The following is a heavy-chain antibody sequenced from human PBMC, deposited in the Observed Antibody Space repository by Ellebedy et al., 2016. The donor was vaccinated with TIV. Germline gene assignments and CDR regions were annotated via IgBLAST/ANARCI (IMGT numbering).Heavy chain of an antibody. V-gene: IGHV4-59*12. CDR1: GGSISSYY. CDR3: ARCATIFGVVTGYYYYYYYMDV. Sequence: SETLSLTXTVSGGSISSYYWSWIRQPPGKGLEWIGYIYYSGSTNYNPSLKSRVTISVDTSKNQFSLKLSSVTAADTAVYYCARCATIFGVVTGYYYYYYYMDVWGKGTTVTVSS. D-gene: IGHD3-3*01. CDR2: IYYSGST. J-gene: IGHJ6*03.